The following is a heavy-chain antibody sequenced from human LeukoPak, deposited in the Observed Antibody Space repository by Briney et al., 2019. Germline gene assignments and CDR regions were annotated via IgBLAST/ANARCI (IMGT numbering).Heavy chain of an antibody. CDR3: ARHLSFWSGYSALDY. Sequence: KPSETLSLTCTVSGGSISSYYWSWIRQPPGKGLEWIGYIYTSGSTNYNPSLKSRVTISVDTSKNQFSLKLSSVTAADTAVYYCARHLSFWSGYSALDYWGQGTLVTVSS. D-gene: IGHD3-3*01. CDR1: GGSISSYY. CDR2: IYTSGST. J-gene: IGHJ4*02. V-gene: IGHV4-4*09.